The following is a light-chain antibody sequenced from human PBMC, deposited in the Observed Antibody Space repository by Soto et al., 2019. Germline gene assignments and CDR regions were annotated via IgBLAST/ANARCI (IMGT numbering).Light chain of an antibody. CDR3: TSYTSSSTLYV. CDR1: SSDVGGYNY. J-gene: IGLJ1*01. Sequence: SVLTPPASVYWSHGQSITISCTGTSSDVGGYNYVSWYQQHPGKAPKLMIYDVRNRASGASNRFSGSKSGNTASLTISGLQAEDEADYYCTSYTSSSTLYVFGTGTKVTVL. V-gene: IGLV2-14*01. CDR2: DVR.